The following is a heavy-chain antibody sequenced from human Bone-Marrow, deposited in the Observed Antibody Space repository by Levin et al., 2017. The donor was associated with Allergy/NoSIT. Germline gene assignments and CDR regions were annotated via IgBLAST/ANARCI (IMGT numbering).Heavy chain of an antibody. J-gene: IGHJ4*02. CDR1: GFTFNEYF. Sequence: GGSLRLSCAASGFTFNEYFMSWIRQRPGKGLQWVSYISTSGGSKNYAGSVKGRFTISRNNGENSLYLQMNNLRAEDTGIYYCATVHSSSRLFDYWGQGVLVTVSS. CDR3: ATVHSSSRLFDY. V-gene: IGHV3-11*06. D-gene: IGHD1-26*01. CDR2: ISTSGGSK.